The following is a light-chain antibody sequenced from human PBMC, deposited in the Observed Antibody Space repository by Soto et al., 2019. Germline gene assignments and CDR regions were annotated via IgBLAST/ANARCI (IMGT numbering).Light chain of an antibody. CDR2: RNN. J-gene: IGLJ3*02. V-gene: IGLV1-47*01. CDR3: GGWSDSRSGWG. CDR1: SSNIGSNY. Sequence: QCVLTQPPSASGAPGQRVTISCSGSSSNIGSNYVYWYQQLPGTAPKLLIYRNNQRPSGVPDRFSGCKPGTADALAISWLRSEAEAGYDGGGWSDSRSGWGFGGGTK.